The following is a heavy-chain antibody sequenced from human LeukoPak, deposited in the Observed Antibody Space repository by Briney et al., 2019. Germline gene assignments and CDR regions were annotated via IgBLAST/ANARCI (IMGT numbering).Heavy chain of an antibody. Sequence: ASVKVSCKASGYTFTSYGISWVRQAPGQGLEWMGWINPNSGGTNYAQKFQGRVTMTRDTSISTAYMELSRLRSDDTAVYYCARDLGIAAAEGDYWGQGTLVTVSS. CDR1: GYTFTSYG. V-gene: IGHV1-2*02. J-gene: IGHJ4*02. CDR3: ARDLGIAAAEGDY. CDR2: INPNSGGT. D-gene: IGHD6-13*01.